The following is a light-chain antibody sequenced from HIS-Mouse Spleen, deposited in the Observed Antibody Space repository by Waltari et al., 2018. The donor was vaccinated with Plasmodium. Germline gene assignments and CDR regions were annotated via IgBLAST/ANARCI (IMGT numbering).Light chain of an antibody. Sequence: SYELTQPPSVSVSPGQTARITCSGDALPKKYAYWYQQKSGQAPVLVIYEDSKRPSGITERVAGPSSGTMATLTISGAQVEDEADYYCYSTDSSGNHRVFRGGTKLTVL. J-gene: IGLJ3*02. CDR2: EDS. CDR1: ALPKKY. CDR3: YSTDSSGNHRV. V-gene: IGLV3-10*01.